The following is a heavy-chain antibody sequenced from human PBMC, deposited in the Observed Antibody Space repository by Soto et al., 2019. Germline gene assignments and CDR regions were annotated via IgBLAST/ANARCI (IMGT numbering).Heavy chain of an antibody. J-gene: IGHJ5*02. V-gene: IGHV3-30*14. Sequence: LRRSFRTSGFKFKKFALHWVRQAPGKGLEWVAIISPDGSNENYADSVKGRFTISRDNSKNTLYLQMSSLRAEDTAVYYCVKDIGYGDYVPWGQGP. CDR1: GFKFKKFA. CDR3: VKDIGYGDYVP. D-gene: IGHD4-17*01. CDR2: ISPDGSNE.